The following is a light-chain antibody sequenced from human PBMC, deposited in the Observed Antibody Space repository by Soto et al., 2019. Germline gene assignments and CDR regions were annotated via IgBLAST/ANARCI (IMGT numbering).Light chain of an antibody. J-gene: IGKJ3*01. V-gene: IGKV2-28*01. CDR1: QSLRHSNGYNY. CDR3: MQALQILFT. Sequence: DIVMTQSPLSLPVTPGEPASISCRSSQSLRHSNGYNYLDWYLQKPGQSPQLLIYLGSNRASGVPDRFSGSGSGTDFTLKISRVEAEDVGVYYCMQALQILFTFGPGTKVDIK. CDR2: LGS.